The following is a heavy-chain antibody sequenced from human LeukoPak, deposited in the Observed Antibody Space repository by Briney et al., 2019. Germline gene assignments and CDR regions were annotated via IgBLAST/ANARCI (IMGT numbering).Heavy chain of an antibody. CDR1: GVSFSGYY. CDR3: ARAEGIAARNNWFDP. CDR2: IYHSGST. D-gene: IGHD6-6*01. J-gene: IGHJ5*02. Sequence: SETLSLTCAASGVSFSGYYRGWIRQPPGKGLEWVGSIYHSGSTYYNPSLRSRVTISVDTSKKQFSLQRRHVTAAESSCVYCARAEGIAARNNWFDPWGKGTRVTVS. V-gene: IGHV4-38-2*01.